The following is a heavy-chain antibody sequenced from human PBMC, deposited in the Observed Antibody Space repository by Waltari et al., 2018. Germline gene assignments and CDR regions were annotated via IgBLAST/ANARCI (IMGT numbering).Heavy chain of an antibody. D-gene: IGHD2-2*01. CDR2: IYYSGST. CDR1: GGSISTSSYY. V-gene: IGHV4-39*01. CDR3: AREGYQLLAINFDY. J-gene: IGHJ4*02. Sequence: QLQLQESGPGLVKPSETLSLTCTVSGGSISTSSYYWGWIRPPPGKGLEWIGSIYYSGSTYYNPSLKSRVTISVDTSKNQFSLKLSSVTAADTAVYYCAREGYQLLAINFDYWGQGTLVTVSS.